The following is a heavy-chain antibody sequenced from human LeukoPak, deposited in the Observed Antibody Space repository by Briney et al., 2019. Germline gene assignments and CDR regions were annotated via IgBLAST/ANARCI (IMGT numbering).Heavy chain of an antibody. D-gene: IGHD6-6*01. CDR2: IWYDGSNK. V-gene: IGHV3-33*06. Sequence: GGSLKLSCAASGFNFSNYGMHWVRQAPGKGLQWVAIIWYDGSNKYYADSVKGRFTISRDNSKNTLYLQMNSLRAEDTAVYYCAKGYSSSSRYYYYGMDVWGQGTTVTVSS. CDR1: GFNFSNYG. J-gene: IGHJ6*02. CDR3: AKGYSSSSRYYYYGMDV.